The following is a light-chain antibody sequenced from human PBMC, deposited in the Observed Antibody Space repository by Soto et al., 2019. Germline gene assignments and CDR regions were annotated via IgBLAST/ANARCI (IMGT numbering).Light chain of an antibody. CDR2: QDN. J-gene: IGLJ3*02. CDR1: KLGDKF. V-gene: IGLV3-1*01. CDR3: QAWDSSAVV. Sequence: SYELTQPSSVSVSPGQTATITCSGDKLGDKFASWYQQKPGQSPVLVIYQDNKRPSGIPERFSGSNSGNTATLTISGTQAMDEADYYCQAWDSSAVVFGEGTKLTVL.